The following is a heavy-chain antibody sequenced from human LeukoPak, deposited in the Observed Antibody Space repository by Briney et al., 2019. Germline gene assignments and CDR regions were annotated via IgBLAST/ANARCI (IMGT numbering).Heavy chain of an antibody. CDR1: GVSISPYY. J-gene: IGHJ3*01. V-gene: IGHV4-4*09. CDR2: IHTSGSN. D-gene: IGHD5-24*01. CDR3: ARLSAAVHLRVFDL. Sequence: SETLSLTCAVSGVSISPYYWAWIRQPPGKGLEWIGYIHTSGSNNQYPSLKSRVTISVDKSKNHFSLRLTSVTAADTAVYYCARLSAAVHLRVFDLWGQGTMVTVSS.